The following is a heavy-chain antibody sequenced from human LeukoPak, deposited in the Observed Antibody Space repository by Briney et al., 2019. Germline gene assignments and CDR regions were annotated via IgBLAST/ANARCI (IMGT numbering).Heavy chain of an antibody. D-gene: IGHD3-10*01. CDR3: ARDLEGYHYGSGNYPQ. CDR2: INPNSGGT. Sequence: GASVKVSCKASGYTFTGYYIHWLRQAPGQGLEWMGFINPNSGGTNYAQKFQGRVTMTRDTPISTAYMELSSLTSDDTAVYYCARDLEGYHYGSGNYPQWGQGTLITVSS. V-gene: IGHV1-2*02. CDR1: GYTFTGYY. J-gene: IGHJ4*02.